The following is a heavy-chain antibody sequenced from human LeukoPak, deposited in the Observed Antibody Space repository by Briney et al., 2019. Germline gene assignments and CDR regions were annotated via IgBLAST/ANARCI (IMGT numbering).Heavy chain of an antibody. D-gene: IGHD3-3*01. Sequence: AGGSLRLSCAASGFTFSSYSMNWVRQAPGKGLEWVSYISSSSSTIYYADSVKGRFTISRDNAKNSLYLQMNSLRAEDTAVYYCARDIRFLKWLPKSFDYWGQGTLVTVSS. CDR2: ISSSSSTI. CDR3: ARDIRFLKWLPKSFDY. CDR1: GFTFSSYS. V-gene: IGHV3-48*01. J-gene: IGHJ4*02.